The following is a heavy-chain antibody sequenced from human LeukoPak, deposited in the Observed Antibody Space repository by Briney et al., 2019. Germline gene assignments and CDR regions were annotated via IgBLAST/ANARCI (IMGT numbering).Heavy chain of an antibody. D-gene: IGHD3-9*01. CDR1: GYSFTSYW. CDR2: IYPGDSDT. Sequence: GESLKISCKGSGYSFTSYWIGWVRQMPGKGLEWMGIIYPGDSDTRYSPSFQGQVTISADKSISTAYLQWSSLKASDTAMYYCARTGLLTGYYWAFDYWGQGTLVTVSS. J-gene: IGHJ4*02. V-gene: IGHV5-51*01. CDR3: ARTGLLTGYYWAFDY.